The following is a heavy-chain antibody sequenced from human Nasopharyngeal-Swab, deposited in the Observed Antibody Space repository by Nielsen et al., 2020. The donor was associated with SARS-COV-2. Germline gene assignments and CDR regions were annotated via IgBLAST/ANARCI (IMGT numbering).Heavy chain of an antibody. V-gene: IGHV3-9*01. J-gene: IGHJ3*02. D-gene: IGHD5-24*01. Sequence: SLKISCAASGFTFDDYAMHWVRQAPGKGLEWASGISWNSKAIDYVDSVKGRFTISRDNAKSSLYLQMNSLRAEDTALYYCAKDIPDGAFDIWGQGTMVTVSS. CDR2: ISWNSKAI. CDR3: AKDIPDGAFDI. CDR1: GFTFDDYA.